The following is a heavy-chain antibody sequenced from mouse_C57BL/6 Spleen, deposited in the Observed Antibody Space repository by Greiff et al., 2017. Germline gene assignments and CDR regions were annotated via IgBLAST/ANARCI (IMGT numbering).Heavy chain of an antibody. V-gene: IGHV6-3*01. CDR1: GFTFSNYW. D-gene: IGHD1-1*01. J-gene: IGHJ1*03. Sequence: EVKLEESGGGLVQPGGSMKLSCVASGFTFSNYWMNWVRQSPEKGLEWVAQIRLKSDNYATHYAESVKGRFTISRDDYKSSVYLQMNNLRAEDTGIYYCTGGYGRTWYFDVWGTGTTVTVSS. CDR2: IRLKSDNYAT. CDR3: TGGYGRTWYFDV.